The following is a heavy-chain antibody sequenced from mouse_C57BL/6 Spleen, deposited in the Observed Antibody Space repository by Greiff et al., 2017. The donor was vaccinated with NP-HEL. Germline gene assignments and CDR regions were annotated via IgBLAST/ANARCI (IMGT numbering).Heavy chain of an antibody. J-gene: IGHJ2*01. CDR2: IDPETGGT. CDR1: GYTFTDYE. D-gene: IGHD3-2*02. CDR3: TRDSSGYYFDY. Sequence: QVQLQQSGAELVRPGASVTLSCKASGYTFTDYEMHWVKQTPVHGLEWIGAIDPETGGTAYNQKFKGKAILTADKSSSTAYMELRSLTSEDSAVYYCTRDSSGYYFDYWGQGTTLTVSS. V-gene: IGHV1-15*01.